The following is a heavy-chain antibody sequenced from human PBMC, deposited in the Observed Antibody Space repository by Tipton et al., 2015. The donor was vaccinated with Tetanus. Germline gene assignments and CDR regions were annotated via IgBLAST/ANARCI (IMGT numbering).Heavy chain of an antibody. CDR3: ARSHVFRFTLFGEEIPRSGRFDP. Sequence: TLSLTCTVSGGSVSSSGYFWGWIRQSPGKGLEWIGSINSGGTTYHNPSLKGRLTISVDTSKNQFSLRLSSVTAADTAVYYCARSHVFRFTLFGEEIPRSGRFDPWGQGTLVTVSS. CDR1: GGSVSSSGYF. V-gene: IGHV4-39*07. D-gene: IGHD3-3*01. J-gene: IGHJ5*02. CDR2: INSGGTT.